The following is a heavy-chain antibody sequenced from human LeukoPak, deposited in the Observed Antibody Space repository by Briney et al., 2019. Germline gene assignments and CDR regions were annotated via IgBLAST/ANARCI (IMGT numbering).Heavy chain of an antibody. Sequence: PSETLSLTCTVSGGSISSHYWSWIRQPPGKGLEWIGYIYYSGSTNYNPSLKSRVTISLDTSKKKFSLKLSSVTAADTAVYYCASDLRSYYDSSGYYYYYYMDVWGKGTTVTVSS. CDR3: ASDLRSYYDSSGYYYYYYMDV. J-gene: IGHJ6*03. CDR1: GGSISSHY. CDR2: IYYSGST. V-gene: IGHV4-59*11. D-gene: IGHD3-22*01.